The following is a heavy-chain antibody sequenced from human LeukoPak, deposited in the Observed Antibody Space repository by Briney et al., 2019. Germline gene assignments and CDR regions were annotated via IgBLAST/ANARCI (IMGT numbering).Heavy chain of an antibody. CDR2: IRYDGSNK. J-gene: IGHJ3*02. CDR3: ARAYYYDSSGYWGHAFDI. V-gene: IGHV3-30*02. CDR1: GFTFSSYG. D-gene: IGHD3-22*01. Sequence: GGSLRLSCAASGFTFSSYGMHWVRQAPGKGLEWVAFIRYDGSNKYYADSVKGRFTISRDNSKNTLYLQMNSLRAEDTAVYYCARAYYYDSSGYWGHAFDIWGQGTMVTVSS.